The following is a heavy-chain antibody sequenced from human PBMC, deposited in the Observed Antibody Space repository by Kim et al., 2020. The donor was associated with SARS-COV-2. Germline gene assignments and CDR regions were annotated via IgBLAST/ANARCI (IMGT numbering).Heavy chain of an antibody. CDR3: ARDATIYASGSSYFDY. CDR1: GFTFSSYA. D-gene: IGHD3-10*01. CDR2: ISYDGSNK. V-gene: IGHV3-30*04. Sequence: GGSLRLSCAASGFTFSSYAMHWVRQAPGKGLEWVAVISYDGSNKYYADSVKGRFTISRDISKNTLYLQMNSLRAEDTAVYYCARDATIYASGSSYFDYWG. J-gene: IGHJ4*01.